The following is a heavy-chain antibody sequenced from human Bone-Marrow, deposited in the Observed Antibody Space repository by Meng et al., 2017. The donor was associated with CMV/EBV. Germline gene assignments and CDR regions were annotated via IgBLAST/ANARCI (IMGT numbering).Heavy chain of an antibody. Sequence: GGSLRLSCASSGFTFSSYAMHWVRQAPGKGLEWVAVISYDGSNKYYADSVKGRFTISRDNSKNTLYLQMNSRRAEDTAVYYCARDQGPNSSSWYERKLITYYFDYWGRGTLVTAPQ. CDR1: GFTFSSYA. V-gene: IGHV3-30-3*01. D-gene: IGHD6-13*01. CDR3: ARDQGPNSSSWYERKLITYYFDY. CDR2: ISYDGSNK. J-gene: IGHJ4*02.